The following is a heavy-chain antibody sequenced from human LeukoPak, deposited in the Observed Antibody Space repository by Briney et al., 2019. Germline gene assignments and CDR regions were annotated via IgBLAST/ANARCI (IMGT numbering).Heavy chain of an antibody. V-gene: IGHV1-2*02. CDR3: ARDELPYIAVAGTGSDSNWFDP. CDR1: GYTFTGYY. CDR2: IYPNSGGT. Sequence: VASVKVSCKASGYTFTGYYMHWVRQAPGQGLEWMGWIYPNSGGTNYAQKFQGRVTMTRDTSISTAYMELIRLRSDDTAVYYCARDELPYIAVAGTGSDSNWFDPWGQGTLVTVSS. D-gene: IGHD6-19*01. J-gene: IGHJ5*02.